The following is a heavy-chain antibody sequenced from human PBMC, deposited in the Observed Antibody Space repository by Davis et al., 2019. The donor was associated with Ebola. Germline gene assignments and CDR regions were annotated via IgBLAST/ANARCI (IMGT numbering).Heavy chain of an antibody. J-gene: IGHJ4*02. V-gene: IGHV3-53*05. CDR2: IYDQTT. CDR1: GFTVSSNH. Sequence: AGSLRLSCAASGFTVSSNHMSWVRQAPGKGLEWVSVIYDQTTAYADSVRSRFIISRDKSNNTLYLEMNSLRVDDTAVYYCATPQELREFDNWGQGTLVNVSS. CDR3: ATPQELREFDN. D-gene: IGHD6-13*01.